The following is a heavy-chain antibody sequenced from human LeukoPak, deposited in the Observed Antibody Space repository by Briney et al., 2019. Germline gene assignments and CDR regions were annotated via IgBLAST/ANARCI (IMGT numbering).Heavy chain of an antibody. CDR1: GYTFTGYY. D-gene: IGHD3-10*01. Sequence: ASVKVSCKASGYTFTGYYMHWVRQAPGQGLEWMGWINPNSGGTNYAQKFQGRVTMTRDTSISTAYMELSRLRSDDTAVYYCARGRILLWFGELSPLDYWGQGTLVAVSS. CDR2: INPNSGGT. V-gene: IGHV1-2*02. J-gene: IGHJ4*02. CDR3: ARGRILLWFGELSPLDY.